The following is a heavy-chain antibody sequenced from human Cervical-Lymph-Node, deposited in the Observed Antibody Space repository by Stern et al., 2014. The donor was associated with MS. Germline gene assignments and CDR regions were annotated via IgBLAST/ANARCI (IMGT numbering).Heavy chain of an antibody. V-gene: IGHV3-9*01. CDR2: IDWNSDNI. J-gene: IGHJ4*02. Sequence: VQLVQSGGDLVQPGRSLRLSCAASGFTFDDYAMHWVRQGPGKGLAWVSGIDWNSDNIVYVDSVKGRFTISRDNAKNSLYLRMDSLRVEDTALYYCVKDRKGGGAGTDYWGQGTLVTVSS. CDR3: VKDRKGGGAGTDY. D-gene: IGHD6-13*01. CDR1: GFTFDDYA.